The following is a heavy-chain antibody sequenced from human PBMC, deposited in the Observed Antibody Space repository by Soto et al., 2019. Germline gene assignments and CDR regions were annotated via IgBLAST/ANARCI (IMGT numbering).Heavy chain of an antibody. CDR1: GLSFSSSA. CDR3: ARNSDHRLVRGWLDP. CDR2: ISHDGSHE. Sequence: QGQLLESGGGVVQPGRSLRLSCAASGLSFSSSAMHWVRQAPGKGLEWVAMISHDGSHEYYGDSVKGRFSVSRDNSHNIPHLQMNSLRVADTAVYSCARNSDHRLVRGWLDPWGQGTLVTVSS. V-gene: IGHV3-30-3*01. J-gene: IGHJ5*02. D-gene: IGHD3-10*01.